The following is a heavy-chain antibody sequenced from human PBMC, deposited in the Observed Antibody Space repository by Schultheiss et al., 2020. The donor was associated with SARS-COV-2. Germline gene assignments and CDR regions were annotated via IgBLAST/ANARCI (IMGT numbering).Heavy chain of an antibody. V-gene: IGHV3-21*01. CDR1: EFTLSYYY. D-gene: IGHD2-15*01. CDR3: ARKSEGGWSLYGMDV. Sequence: GGSLRLSCAASEFTLSYYYMSGVRQAPGKGLEWVSSISSSSSYIYYADSVKGRFTISRDNAKNSLYLQMNSLRADDTAMYYCARKSEGGWSLYGMDVWGQGTTVTVSS. CDR2: ISSSSSYI. J-gene: IGHJ6*02.